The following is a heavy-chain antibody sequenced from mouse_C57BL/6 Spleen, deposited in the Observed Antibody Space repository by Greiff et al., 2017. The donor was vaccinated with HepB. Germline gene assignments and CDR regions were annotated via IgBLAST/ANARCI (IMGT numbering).Heavy chain of an antibody. V-gene: IGHV1-59*01. D-gene: IGHD1-1*01. CDR2: IDPSDSYT. CDR1: GYTFTSYW. J-gene: IGHJ2*01. Sequence: VQLQQPGAELVRPGPSVKLSCKASGYTFTSYWMHWVKQRPGQGLEWIGVIDPSDSYTNYNQKFKGKATLTVDTSSSTAYMQLSSLTSEDSAVYYCARGTTGFDYWGQGTTLTVSS. CDR3: ARGTTGFDY.